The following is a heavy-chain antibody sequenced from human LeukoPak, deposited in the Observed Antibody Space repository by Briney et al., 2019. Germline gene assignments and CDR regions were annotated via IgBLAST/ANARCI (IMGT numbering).Heavy chain of an antibody. V-gene: IGHV3-23*01. CDR2: ISGSGGST. CDR1: GFTFSSYA. Sequence: GGSLRLSCAASGFTFSSYAMSWVRQAPGKGLEWVSAISGSGGSTYYADSVKGRFTISRDNSKNTLYLQMNSLRAEDTAVYYCAKDSAFYYYGSGSYRPDAFDIWGQGTMVTVSS. CDR3: AKDSAFYYYGSGSYRPDAFDI. J-gene: IGHJ3*02. D-gene: IGHD3-10*01.